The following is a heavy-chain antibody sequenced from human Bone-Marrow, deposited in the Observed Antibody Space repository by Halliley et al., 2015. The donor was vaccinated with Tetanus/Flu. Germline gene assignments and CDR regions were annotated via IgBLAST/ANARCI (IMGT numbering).Heavy chain of an antibody. D-gene: IGHD3-3*01. J-gene: IGHJ4*01. V-gene: IGHV3-23*01. Sequence: SLRLSCAASGFNFRDYNMNWVRQAPGTGLEWVSGISGTGRKTYSAVSVKGRFTISRDNSKNTPSLQMNSLTHEDTAVYSCARSPVPIYHFCTGDINASYFCHWGHVTLVTVSS. CDR1: GFNFRDYN. CDR2: ISGTGRKT. CDR3: ARSPVPIYHFCTGDINASYFCH.